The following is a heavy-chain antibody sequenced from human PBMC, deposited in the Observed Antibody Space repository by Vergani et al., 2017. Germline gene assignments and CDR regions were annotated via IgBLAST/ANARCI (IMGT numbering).Heavy chain of an antibody. CDR3: AKDNVPGYYDSSGYCDY. V-gene: IGHV3-23*01. D-gene: IGHD3-22*01. CDR2: VSGSGTST. Sequence: EVQLLESGGGLVQPGGSLRLSCAASGFTFNSYAMNWVRQAPGKGLEWVSTVSGSGTSTYYADSVKGRFTISRDNSKNTLYLQMNSLRAEDTAVYYCAKDNVPGYYDSSGYCDYWGQGTLVTVSS. CDR1: GFTFNSYA. J-gene: IGHJ4*02.